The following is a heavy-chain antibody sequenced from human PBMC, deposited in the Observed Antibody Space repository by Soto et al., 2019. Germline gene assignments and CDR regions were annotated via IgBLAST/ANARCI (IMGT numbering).Heavy chain of an antibody. V-gene: IGHV3-30-3*01. CDR2: ISYDGSNK. D-gene: IGHD3-10*01. Sequence: PGGSLRLSCAASGFTFSSYAMHWVRQAPGKGLEWVAVISYDGSNKYYADSVKGRFTISRDNSENALYLQMNSLRAEDTAVYYCAKDKLDSGSSMGNWFDPWGQGTLVTVSS. CDR1: GFTFSSYA. J-gene: IGHJ5*02. CDR3: AKDKLDSGSSMGNWFDP.